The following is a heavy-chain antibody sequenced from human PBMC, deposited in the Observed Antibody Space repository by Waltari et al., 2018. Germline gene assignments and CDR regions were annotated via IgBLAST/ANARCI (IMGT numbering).Heavy chain of an antibody. V-gene: IGHV2-5*01. J-gene: IGHJ4*02. CDR3: AHSRDYDILTGYYYFDY. Sequence: QITLKESGPTLVKPTQTLTLTCTFSGFSLITSGVGLGWIRQPPGKALEWLALIYWNDDTRYSPSLKSRLTITKDTSKNQVVRTMTNMDPVDTATYYCAHSRDYDILTGYYYFDYWGQGTLVTVSS. D-gene: IGHD3-9*01. CDR1: GFSLITSGVG. CDR2: IYWNDDT.